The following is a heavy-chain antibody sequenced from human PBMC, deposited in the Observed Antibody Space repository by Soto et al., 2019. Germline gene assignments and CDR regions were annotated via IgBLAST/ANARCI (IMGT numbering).Heavy chain of an antibody. CDR3: ARKSYSGDSGFYDY. CDR2: IDSSGVKK. J-gene: IGHJ4*02. Sequence: PGGSLRLSYAASGFTFSGLYMSWIRQAPGKGLEWVSCIDSSGVKKYYAESVRGRFIISRDNAKNSLYLQMDSLRADDTAVYYCARKSYSGDSGFYDYWGQGALVTVSS. CDR1: GFTFSGLY. V-gene: IGHV3-11*04. D-gene: IGHD3-22*01.